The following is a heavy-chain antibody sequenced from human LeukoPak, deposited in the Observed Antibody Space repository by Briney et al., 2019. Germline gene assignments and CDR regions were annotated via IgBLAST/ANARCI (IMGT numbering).Heavy chain of an antibody. J-gene: IGHJ4*02. CDR2: ISGDGGST. Sequence: GGSLRLSCAASGFTFDDYAMHWVRQAPGKGLEWVSLISGDGGSTYYADSVKGRFTISRDNSKNSLYLRMNSLRTEDTALYYCAKDIEGQQLVLGYFDYWGQGTLVTVSS. D-gene: IGHD6-13*01. CDR1: GFTFDDYA. V-gene: IGHV3-43*02. CDR3: AKDIEGQQLVLGYFDY.